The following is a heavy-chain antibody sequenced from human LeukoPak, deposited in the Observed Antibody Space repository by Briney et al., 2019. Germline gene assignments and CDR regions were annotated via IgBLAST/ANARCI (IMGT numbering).Heavy chain of an antibody. CDR1: GFTFSSYA. CDR2: ISGSGGST. D-gene: IGHD6-19*01. V-gene: IGHV3-23*01. Sequence: GGSLRLSCAASGFTFSSYAMSWVRQAPGKGLEWVSAISGSGGSTYYADSVKGRFTISRDNSKNTLYLQMNSLRAEDTAVYYCAKSYYSSGWYQMYYFDYWGQRTLVTVSS. CDR3: AKSYYSSGWYQMYYFDY. J-gene: IGHJ4*02.